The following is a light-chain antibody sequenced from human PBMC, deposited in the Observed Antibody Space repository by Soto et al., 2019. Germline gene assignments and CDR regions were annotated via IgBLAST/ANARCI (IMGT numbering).Light chain of an antibody. CDR1: SSDIGSYNY. Sequence: QSVLTQPASVSGSPGQSITISCTGTSSDIGSYNYVSWYQQHPGKAPKLMLYEVTNRPSGVYNRFSGSKSGNTASLTISGLQAEDEADDHCASYTSTDTVVFGGGTKLTVL. V-gene: IGLV2-14*01. CDR2: EVT. CDR3: ASYTSTDTVV. J-gene: IGLJ2*01.